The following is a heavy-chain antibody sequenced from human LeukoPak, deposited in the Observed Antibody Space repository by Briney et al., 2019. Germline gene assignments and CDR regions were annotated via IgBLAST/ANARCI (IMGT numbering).Heavy chain of an antibody. D-gene: IGHD4-23*01. V-gene: IGHV3-21*01. J-gene: IGHJ4*02. CDR1: GFIFSSFT. CDR2: ISSSSTYI. CDR3: ARDGYGANSADY. Sequence: GGSLRLSCTASGFIFSSFTMNWVRQAPGKGLEWISSISSSSTYIYYADSVKGRFTVSRDNAKNSLYLQMNSLGVEDTAVYYCARDGYGANSADYWGQGTLVTVSS.